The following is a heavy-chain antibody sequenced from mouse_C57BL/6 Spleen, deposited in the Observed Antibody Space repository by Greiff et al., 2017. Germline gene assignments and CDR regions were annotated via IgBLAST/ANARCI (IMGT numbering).Heavy chain of an antibody. J-gene: IGHJ2*01. CDR1: GYTFTDYY. V-gene: IGHV1-26*01. CDR2: INPNNGGT. D-gene: IGHD1-1*01. CDR3: ARRGIRYPFDY. Sequence: VQLQQSGPELVKPGASVKISCKASGYTFTDYYMNWVKQSHGKSLEWIGDINPNNGGTSYNQKFKGKATLTVDKSSSTAYMELRSLTSEDSAVYYCARRGIRYPFDYWGQGTTLTVSS.